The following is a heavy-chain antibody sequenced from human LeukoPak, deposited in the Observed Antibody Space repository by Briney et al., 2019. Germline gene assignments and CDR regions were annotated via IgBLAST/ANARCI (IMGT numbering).Heavy chain of an antibody. CDR2: ISWNSGTK. D-gene: IGHD6-13*01. CDR1: GFTFDDYA. CDR3: AKGPRGTPIAGTPEYFQH. Sequence: GRSLRLSCAASGFTFDDYAMHWVRQAPGKGLEWVSGISWNSGTKGYADSVKGRFTISRDNAKNSLYLQMNTLRAEDTALYYCAKGPRGTPIAGTPEYFQHWGQGTLVIVSS. J-gene: IGHJ1*01. V-gene: IGHV3-9*01.